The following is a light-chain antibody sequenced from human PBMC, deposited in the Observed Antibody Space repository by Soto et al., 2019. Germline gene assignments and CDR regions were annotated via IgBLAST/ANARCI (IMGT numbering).Light chain of an antibody. CDR3: QQYNSYSYT. V-gene: IGKV1-5*01. CDR2: DVS. Sequence: DIKMTQSPSTLSASVGDRVSITCRASQSFSNWLAWYQQKPGKAPKLLIYDVSSLENGVPSRFSRSGSGTEFTLTISSLQADDSAIYYCQQYNSYSYTVGQGPKLEI. CDR1: QSFSNW. J-gene: IGKJ2*01.